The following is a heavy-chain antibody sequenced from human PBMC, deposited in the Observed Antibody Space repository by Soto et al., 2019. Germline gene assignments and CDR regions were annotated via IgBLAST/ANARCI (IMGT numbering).Heavy chain of an antibody. D-gene: IGHD6-6*01. CDR3: ARDPSVPARLRTYYYYGMDV. J-gene: IGHJ6*02. Sequence: GESLKISCKGSGYSFTSYWISWVRQMPGKGLEWMGRIDPSDSYTNYSPSFQGHVTISADKSISTAYLQWSSLKASDTAIYYCARDPSVPARLRTYYYYGMDVWGQGTTVTVSS. V-gene: IGHV5-10-1*01. CDR2: IDPSDSYT. CDR1: GYSFTSYW.